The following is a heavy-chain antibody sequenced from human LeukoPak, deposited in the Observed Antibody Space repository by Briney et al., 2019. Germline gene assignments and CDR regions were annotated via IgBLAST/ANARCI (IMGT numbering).Heavy chain of an antibody. CDR3: ARNTDYGDYSLIDY. D-gene: IGHD4-17*01. J-gene: IGHJ4*02. CDR1: GGSISSYY. CDR2: IYYSGST. V-gene: IGHV4-59*01. Sequence: PSETLSLTCTDSGGSISSYYWSWIRQPPGKGLEWIGYIYYSGSTNYSPSLKSRVTISVDTSKNQFSPKLSSVTAADTAVYYCARNTDYGDYSLIDYWGQGTLVTVSS.